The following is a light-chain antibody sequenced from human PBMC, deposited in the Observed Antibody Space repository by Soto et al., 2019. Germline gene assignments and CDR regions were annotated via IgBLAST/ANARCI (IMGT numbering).Light chain of an antibody. CDR2: AAS. CDR3: QQLNTYPIT. J-gene: IGKJ5*01. Sequence: DIQLTQSPSFLSASVGDRVTITCRASQGISSYLVWYQQKPGKAPKLLIHAASALHSGVPSRFIGSRSGTEFTLTTSSLQPEDFATYYCQQLNTYPITFGQGTRREIK. CDR1: QGISSY. V-gene: IGKV1-9*01.